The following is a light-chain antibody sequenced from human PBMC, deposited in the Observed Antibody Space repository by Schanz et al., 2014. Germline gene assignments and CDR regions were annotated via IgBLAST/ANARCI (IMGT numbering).Light chain of an antibody. J-gene: IGKJ1*01. Sequence: DIQMTQSPSSLSASVGDRVTLTCQASQDISNYLNWYQQKPGKAPKLLMHPIWKQGSHQGSTPDACNLETGVPPRFSGSGSGTHFTFTISSLQPEDFATYYCQQAQQAKSFPRTFGQGTKVEIK. V-gene: IGKV1-33*01. CDR1: QDISNY. CDR3: QQAQQAKSFPRT. CDR2: MHP.